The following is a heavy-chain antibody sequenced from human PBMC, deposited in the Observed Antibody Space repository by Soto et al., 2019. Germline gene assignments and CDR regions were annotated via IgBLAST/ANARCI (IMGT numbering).Heavy chain of an antibody. CDR2: ISYDGSNK. Sequence: QVQLVESGGGVVQPGRSLRLSCAASGFTFSSYGMHWVRQAPGKGLEWVAVISYDGSNKYYADSVKGRFTFSRDNSKNTLYLQMNSLRAEDTAVYYCAAGTTYWGQGALVTVSS. CDR3: AAGTTY. V-gene: IGHV3-30*03. D-gene: IGHD6-13*01. J-gene: IGHJ4*02. CDR1: GFTFSSYG.